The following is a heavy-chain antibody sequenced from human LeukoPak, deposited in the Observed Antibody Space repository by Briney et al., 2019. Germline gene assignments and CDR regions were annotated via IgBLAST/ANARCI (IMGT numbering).Heavy chain of an antibody. Sequence: SETLSLTCTVSGGSISSYYWSWIRQPVGKGLEWIGRIYTSGSTNYNPSLKSRVTMSVDTSKNQFSLKLSSVTAADTAVYYCARSRPDKDRDMAFDYWGQGTLVTVSS. D-gene: IGHD5-24*01. CDR2: IYTSGST. J-gene: IGHJ4*02. CDR1: GGSISSYY. CDR3: ARSRPDKDRDMAFDY. V-gene: IGHV4-4*07.